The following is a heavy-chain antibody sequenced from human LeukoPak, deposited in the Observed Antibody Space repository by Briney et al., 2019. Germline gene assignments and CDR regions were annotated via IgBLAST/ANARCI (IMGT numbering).Heavy chain of an antibody. CDR3: ARGTTRLCPDY. CDR1: GGSISSGTYY. Sequence: PSETLSLTCTVSGGSISSGTYYWSWIRQPPGKGLEWIGSFYPGGSTYYNPSLKSRVTMSVDTSKNQFSLNLSSVTAADTAVYYCARGTTRLCPDYWGQGTLVIVSS. V-gene: IGHV4-39*07. D-gene: IGHD1-7*01. CDR2: FYPGGST. J-gene: IGHJ4*02.